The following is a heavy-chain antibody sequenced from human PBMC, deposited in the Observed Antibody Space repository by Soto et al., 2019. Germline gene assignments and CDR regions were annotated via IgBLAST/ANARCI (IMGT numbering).Heavy chain of an antibody. D-gene: IGHD2-2*01. V-gene: IGHV5-51*01. J-gene: IGHJ6*02. CDR2: IYPGDSDT. CDR3: ARSLVVPASYYYYGMDV. CDR1: EYSFTNYW. Sequence: GESLKISCKGSEYSFTNYWIGWMRQMPGKGLEWMGIIYPGDSDTRYSPSFEGQVTISADKSISTAYLQWSSLKASDTAMYYCARSLVVPASYYYYGMDVWGQGTTVTASS.